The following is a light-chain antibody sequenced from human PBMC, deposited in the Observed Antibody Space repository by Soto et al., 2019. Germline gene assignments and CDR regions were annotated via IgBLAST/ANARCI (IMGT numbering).Light chain of an antibody. CDR1: QSVNIW. V-gene: IGKV1-5*03. CDR2: EAS. Sequence: DIQMTQFPSALSASVGDRVTITCRASQSVNIWLAWYQQKPGKAPKLLISEASTVETGVPARFSGSGSGTQFTLTISSLQPDDFATYYCQQYNTFWTFGQGTKV. CDR3: QQYNTFWT. J-gene: IGKJ1*01.